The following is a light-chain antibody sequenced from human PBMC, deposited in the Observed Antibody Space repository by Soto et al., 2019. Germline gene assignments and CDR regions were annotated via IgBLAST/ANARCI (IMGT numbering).Light chain of an antibody. J-gene: IGKJ2*01. CDR3: QHSYSIPYT. Sequence: DVQITQSPSSLSAAVGDIVTITCPSSQYIDNYLNWYQKKPGTAPKVLIYGASRLQGGVPSRFSGSGYGTDFNLTISSLQPEDFATYFCQHSYSIPYTFGKGTKVDI. V-gene: IGKV1-39*01. CDR1: QYIDNY. CDR2: GAS.